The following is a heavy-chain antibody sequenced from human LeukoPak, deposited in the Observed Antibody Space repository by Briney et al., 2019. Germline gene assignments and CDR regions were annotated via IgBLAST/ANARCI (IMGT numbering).Heavy chain of an antibody. CDR2: INTNTGNP. J-gene: IGHJ4*02. CDR1: GYTFTGYY. D-gene: IGHD5-12*01. V-gene: IGHV7-4-1*02. CDR3: ASAEAPPYSGYDPKSTDY. Sequence: ASVKVSCKASGYTFTGYYMHWVRQAPGQGLEWMGWINTNTGNPTYAQGFTGQFVFSLDTSVSTAYLQISSLKAEDTAVYYCASAEAPPYSGYDPKSTDYWGQGTLVTVSS.